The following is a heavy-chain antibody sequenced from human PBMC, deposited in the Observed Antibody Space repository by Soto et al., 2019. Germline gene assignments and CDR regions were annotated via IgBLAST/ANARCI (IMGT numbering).Heavy chain of an antibody. Sequence: GESLKISCKGSGYSFTSYWIGWVRQMPGKGLEWMGIIYPGDSDTRYSPSFQGQVTISADKSISTAYLQWSSLKASDTAMYYCAIPCLGSIAACHFDYWGQGTLVTVSS. D-gene: IGHD6-6*01. V-gene: IGHV5-51*01. CDR3: AIPCLGSIAACHFDY. CDR1: GYSFTSYW. J-gene: IGHJ4*02. CDR2: IYPGDSDT.